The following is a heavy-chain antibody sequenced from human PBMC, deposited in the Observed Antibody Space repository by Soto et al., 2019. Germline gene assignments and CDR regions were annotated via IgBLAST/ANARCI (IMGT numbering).Heavy chain of an antibody. CDR1: GYTFSEFD. Sequence: QAHLEQSGAEVKRPGASVKVSCKASGYTFSEFDINSLRQASGQGPEWMGWMNAKSGDAFFAQRFQGKFNMTWDTSLSTAYMEVGSLTSDDTAMYYCARGNPFNYAGFDVWGQGTTVAVSS. J-gene: IGHJ6*02. CDR2: MNAKSGDA. D-gene: IGHD3-16*01. CDR3: ARGNPFNYAGFDV. V-gene: IGHV1-8*01.